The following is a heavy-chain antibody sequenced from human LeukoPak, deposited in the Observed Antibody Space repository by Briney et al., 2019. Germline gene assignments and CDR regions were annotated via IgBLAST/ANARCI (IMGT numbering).Heavy chain of an antibody. J-gene: IGHJ4*01. D-gene: IGHD4-11*01. V-gene: IGHV3-7*01. CDR1: GFTFSTYF. CDR2: INQDGSEK. CDR3: ARDAQRGFDYSNSLEY. Sequence: GGSLRLSCAASGFTFSTYFMSWVRQAPGKGLEWVANINQDGSEKYYVDSMKGRFTISRDNAKSSLYLQMKSLRAEDTAMYYCARDAQRGFDYSNSLEYWGHGTLVTVSS.